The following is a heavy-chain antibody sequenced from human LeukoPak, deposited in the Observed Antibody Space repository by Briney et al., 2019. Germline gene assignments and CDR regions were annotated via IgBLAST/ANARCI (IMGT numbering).Heavy chain of an antibody. Sequence: SQTLSLTCAVSGGSISSGGYSWSWIRQPPGKGLEWIGYIYHSGSTYYNPSLKSRVTILVDRSKNQFSLKLSSVTAADTAVHYCARGQQFWSGQLYYYYGMDVWGQGTTVTVSS. CDR2: IYHSGST. D-gene: IGHD3-3*02. CDR1: GGSISSGGYS. J-gene: IGHJ6*02. V-gene: IGHV4-30-2*01. CDR3: ARGQQFWSGQLYYYYGMDV.